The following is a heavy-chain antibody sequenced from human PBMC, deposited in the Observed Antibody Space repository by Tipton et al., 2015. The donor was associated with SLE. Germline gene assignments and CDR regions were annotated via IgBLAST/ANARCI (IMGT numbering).Heavy chain of an antibody. CDR2: ISYDGSNK. D-gene: IGHD2/OR15-2a*01. CDR3: TKEKKNSGRPTLTFES. J-gene: IGHJ4*02. CDR1: GFTFSIYA. V-gene: IGHV3-30*04. Sequence: SLRLSCAASGFTFSIYAMHWVRQAPGKGLEWVAVISYDGSNKYYADSVKGRFTISRDNSKNTLYLQMNSPRAEDTAVYYCTKEKKNSGRPTLTFESGGQGTRVTVSS.